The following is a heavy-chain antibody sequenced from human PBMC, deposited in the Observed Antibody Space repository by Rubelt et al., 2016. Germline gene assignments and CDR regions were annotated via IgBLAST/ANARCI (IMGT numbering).Heavy chain of an antibody. J-gene: IGHJ6*02. D-gene: IGHD3-22*01. V-gene: IGHV1-69*04. CDR2: IIPILGIA. Sequence: TFSSYAISWVRQAPGQGLEWMGRIIPILGIANCAQKFQGRVTITADKPTSTAYMELSSLRSEDTAVYYCASASYYYDSSGYLPRHLDYYYGMDVWGQGTTVTVSS. CDR1: TFSSYA. CDR3: ASASYYYDSSGYLPRHLDYYYGMDV.